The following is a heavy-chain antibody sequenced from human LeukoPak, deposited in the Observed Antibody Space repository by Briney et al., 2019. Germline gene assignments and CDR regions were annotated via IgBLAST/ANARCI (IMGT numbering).Heavy chain of an antibody. D-gene: IGHD1/OR15-1a*01. J-gene: IGHJ6*03. CDR1: GGSISSGGYY. CDR2: NYHSGST. CDR3: ARVEREQMGHYYYYYMDV. Sequence: PSQTLSLTCTVSGGSISSGGYYWSWIRQPPGKGLEWIGYNYHSGSTYYNPSLKSRVTISVDRSKNHFSLKVSSVTAADTAVYYCARVEREQMGHYYYYYMDVWGKGTTVTVSS. V-gene: IGHV4-30-2*01.